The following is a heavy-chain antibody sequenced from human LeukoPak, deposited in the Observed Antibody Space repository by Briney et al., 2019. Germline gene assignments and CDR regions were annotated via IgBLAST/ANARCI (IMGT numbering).Heavy chain of an antibody. CDR2: IYYSGST. J-gene: IGHJ5*02. CDR3: ARESGGNWFDP. D-gene: IGHD6-25*01. Sequence: SETLSLTCTVSGGSISSYYWSWIRQPPGKGLEWIGYIYYSGSTNYNPSLKSRVTISVDTSKNQFSLKLSSVTAADTAVYYCARESGGNWFDPWGQGTLVTVSS. V-gene: IGHV4-59*01. CDR1: GGSISSYY.